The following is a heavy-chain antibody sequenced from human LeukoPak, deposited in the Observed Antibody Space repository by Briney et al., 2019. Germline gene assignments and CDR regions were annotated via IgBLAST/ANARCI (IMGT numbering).Heavy chain of an antibody. CDR1: GFTFRDYW. CDR2: LNHEGSEK. CDR3: AKDRGFFVILTPTLPLDP. V-gene: IGHV3-7*01. Sequence: GGSLRLSCAASGFTFRDYWMTWVRQAPGKGLEWVASLNHEGSEKYYVASVKGRFTISRDNAKNSLYLQMISLRAEDTAVYYCAKDRGFFVILTPTLPLDPWGQGTLVAVS. D-gene: IGHD3-9*01. J-gene: IGHJ5*02.